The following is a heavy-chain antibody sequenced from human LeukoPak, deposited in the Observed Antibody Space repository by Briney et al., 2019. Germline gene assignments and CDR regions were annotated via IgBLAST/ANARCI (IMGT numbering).Heavy chain of an antibody. CDR3: ARHFHDGNHPDYFDY. V-gene: IGHV4-39*01. J-gene: IGHJ4*02. CDR2: IYYSGRI. CDR1: GGSITSSSYS. Sequence: PSETLSLTCTVSGGSITSSSYSWGWIRQSPGKGLEWIGSIYYSGRIYYNPSLKSRVTISGDTSKNQFSLKLTPVTAADTAVYYCARHFHDGNHPDYFDYWGQGTLVTVSS. D-gene: IGHD1-1*01.